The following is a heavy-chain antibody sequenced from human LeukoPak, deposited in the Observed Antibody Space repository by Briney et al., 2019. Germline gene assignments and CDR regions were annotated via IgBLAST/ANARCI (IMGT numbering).Heavy chain of an antibody. V-gene: IGHV3-66*02. J-gene: IGHJ6*02. CDR3: ASSSRYHYYGMDV. Sequence: GGSLRLSCAASGFTVSSNYMSWVRQAPGKGLEWVSVIYSGGSTYYADSVKGRFTISRDNSKNTLYLQMNSLRAEDTAVYYCASSSRYHYYGMDVWGQGTTVTVSS. CDR1: GFTVSSNY. CDR2: IYSGGST.